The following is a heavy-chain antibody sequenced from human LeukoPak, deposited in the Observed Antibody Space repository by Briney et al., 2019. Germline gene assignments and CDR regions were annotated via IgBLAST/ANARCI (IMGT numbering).Heavy chain of an antibody. J-gene: IGHJ5*02. CDR2: ISYDGSNK. D-gene: IGHD3-10*01. V-gene: IGHV3-30*04. Sequence: PGGSLRLSCAASGFTFSSYAMHWVRQAPGKGLEWVAVISYDGSNKYYADSVKGRFTISRDNAKNSLYLQMNSLRAEDTAVYYCARTSITMVRGVIDWFDPWGQGTLVTVSS. CDR3: ARTSITMVRGVIDWFDP. CDR1: GFTFSSYA.